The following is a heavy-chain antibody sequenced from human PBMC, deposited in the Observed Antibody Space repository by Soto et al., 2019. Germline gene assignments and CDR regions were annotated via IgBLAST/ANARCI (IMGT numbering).Heavy chain of an antibody. V-gene: IGHV1-18*01. J-gene: IGHJ4*02. D-gene: IGHD3-22*01. CDR1: GYTFTNYA. CDR2: IRTHDRDT. CDR3: ARDVYYDSSGYSHFDY. Sequence: ASVKVSCKTSGYTFTNYAITWVRQAPGQGLEWMGWIRTHDRDTKSAPRVQGRLTLTIDTSTSTAYMELRSLRSDDTAVYYCARDVYYDSSGYSHFDYWGSGTLGTV.